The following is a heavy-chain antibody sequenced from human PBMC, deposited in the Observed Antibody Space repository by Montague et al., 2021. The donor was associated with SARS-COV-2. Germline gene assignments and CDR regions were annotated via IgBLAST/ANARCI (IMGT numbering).Heavy chain of an antibody. CDR3: ARVGRQQLVRLSGMDV. CDR2: IYYSGST. CDR1: GGSISSSSYY. D-gene: IGHD6-13*01. J-gene: IGHJ6*02. V-gene: IGHV4-39*07. Sequence: SETLSLTYTVSGGSISSSSYYWGWIRQPPGKGLEWIGSIYYSGSTYYXXXLKRRVTISVDTSKNQFSLKLSSVTAADTAVYYCARVGRQQLVRLSGMDVWGQGTTVTVSS.